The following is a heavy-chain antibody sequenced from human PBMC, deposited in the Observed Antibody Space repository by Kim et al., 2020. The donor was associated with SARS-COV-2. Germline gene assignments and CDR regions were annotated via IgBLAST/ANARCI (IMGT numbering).Heavy chain of an antibody. J-gene: IGHJ3*02. CDR1: GFTFSSYA. CDR2: ISDSGGST. V-gene: IGHV3-23*01. Sequence: GGSLRLSCAASGFTFSSYAMSWVRQAPGKGLEWVSAISDSGGSTYYADAVKGRFTISRDNSKNTLYLQMNSLRAGDTAVYYCSKDDGELLLGGAFDIWGQGTMVTVSS. D-gene: IGHD1-26*01. CDR3: SKDDGELLLGGAFDI.